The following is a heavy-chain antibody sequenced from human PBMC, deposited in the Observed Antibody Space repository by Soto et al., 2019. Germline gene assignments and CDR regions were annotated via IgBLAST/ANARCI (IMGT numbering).Heavy chain of an antibody. D-gene: IGHD2-15*01. CDR3: ARRYGGNFDY. CDR1: GGSISSGGYS. Sequence: SETLSLTCAVSGGSISSGGYSWSWIRQPPGKGLEWIGCIYHSGTTYYNPSLKSRVTISVDRSKNQFSLKLSSVTAADTAVYYCARRYGGNFDYWGQGTLVTVSS. J-gene: IGHJ4*02. V-gene: IGHV4-30-2*01. CDR2: IYHSGTT.